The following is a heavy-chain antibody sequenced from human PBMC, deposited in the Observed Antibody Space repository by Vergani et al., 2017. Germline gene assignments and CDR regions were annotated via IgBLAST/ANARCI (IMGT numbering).Heavy chain of an antibody. CDR3: ARTISDSRGYYLDY. D-gene: IGHD3-22*01. J-gene: IGHJ4*02. Sequence: QVTLKESGPALVKPTQTLTLTCTLSGFSVNSHPMRVIWIRQPPGKALEWLARIDWDDDTYYRTSLRTRLTISKDTFKNQVALTMTNMDPVDTATYYCARTISDSRGYYLDYWGQGTLVTVSS. V-gene: IGHV2-70*04. CDR1: GFSVNSHPMR. CDR2: IDWDDDT.